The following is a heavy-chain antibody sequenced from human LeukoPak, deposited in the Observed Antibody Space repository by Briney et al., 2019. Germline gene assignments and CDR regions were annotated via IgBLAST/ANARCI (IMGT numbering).Heavy chain of an antibody. D-gene: IGHD1/OR15-1a*01. CDR3: ARSRGAEHSNNWFDP. CDR1: GYSFTNYW. V-gene: IGHV5-51*01. J-gene: IGHJ5*02. Sequence: GESLKISCKGSGYSFTNYWIGWVRQLPGKGLEWMGIIWPGDSDTRYSPSFQGQVTISADRSINTAYLQWNSLKASDTAIYYCARSRGAEHSNNWFDPWGQGTLVTVSS. CDR2: IWPGDSDT.